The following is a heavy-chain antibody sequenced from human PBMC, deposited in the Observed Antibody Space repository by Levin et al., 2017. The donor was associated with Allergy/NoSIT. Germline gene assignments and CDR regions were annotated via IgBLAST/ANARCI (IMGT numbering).Heavy chain of an antibody. CDR3: VKDLYLGQWPQQYGLDV. D-gene: IGHD6-19*01. CDR2: IIWNSETM. V-gene: IGHV3-9*01. J-gene: IGHJ6*02. CDR1: GFNFDEYA. Sequence: GGSLRLSCAASGFNFDEYAMHWVRQGPGKGLEWVSGIIWNSETMGYADSVKGRFTISRDNAKNSLYLHMNSLRPEGTALYYCVKDLYLGQWPQQYGLDVWGQGTTVTVS.